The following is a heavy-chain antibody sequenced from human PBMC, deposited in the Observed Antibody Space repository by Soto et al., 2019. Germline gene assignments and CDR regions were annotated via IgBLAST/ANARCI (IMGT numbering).Heavy chain of an antibody. V-gene: IGHV3-30*18. J-gene: IGHJ4*02. Sequence: QVQLVESGGGVVQPGRSLRLSCAASGFTFSSYGMHWVRQAPGKGLEWVAVISYDGSNKYYADSVKGRFTISRDNSKNTLYLQMNSLRAEDTAVYYCAKDVKSYGDTIDYWGQGTLVTVSS. CDR1: GFTFSSYG. CDR2: ISYDGSNK. D-gene: IGHD4-17*01. CDR3: AKDVKSYGDTIDY.